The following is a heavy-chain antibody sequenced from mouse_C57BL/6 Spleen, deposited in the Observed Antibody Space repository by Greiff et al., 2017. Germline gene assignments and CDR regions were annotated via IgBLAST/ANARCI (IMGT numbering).Heavy chain of an antibody. CDR2: ISYDGSN. CDR1: GYSITSGYY. CDR3: ARGYDYLYAMDY. V-gene: IGHV3-6*01. Sequence: EVKLVESGPGLVKPSQSLSLTCSVTGYSITSGYYWNWLRQFPGNKLEWMGYISYDGSNNYNPSLKNRISITRDTSKNQFFLKLNSVTTEDTATYYCARGYDYLYAMDYWGQGTSVTVSS. D-gene: IGHD2-4*01. J-gene: IGHJ4*01.